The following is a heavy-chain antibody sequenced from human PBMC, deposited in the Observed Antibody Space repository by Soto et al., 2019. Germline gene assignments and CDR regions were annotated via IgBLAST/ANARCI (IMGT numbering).Heavy chain of an antibody. Sequence: SETLSLTCTVSGGSISPYYWSWIRQTPGKGLEWIAYIYYSGSTNYNPSLKSRVTISVDTSKNQCSLKLSSVTAADTAVYYCARASYYSGSLGYFLDSWGQGTLVTVSS. CDR2: IYYSGST. CDR1: GGSISPYY. V-gene: IGHV4-59*01. J-gene: IGHJ5*01. CDR3: ARASYYSGSLGYFLDS. D-gene: IGHD3-22*01.